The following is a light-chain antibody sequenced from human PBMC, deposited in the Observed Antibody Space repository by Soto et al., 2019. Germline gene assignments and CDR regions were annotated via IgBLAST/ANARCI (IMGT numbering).Light chain of an antibody. Sequence: AIRMTQSTSSLSASTGDRVTITCRASQGISSYLAWYQQKPGKAPKLLIYAASTLQSGVPSRFSGSGSGTDFTLTISCLQSEDFATYYFQQYYSYPPYTFGQGTKLEIK. CDR2: AAS. CDR1: QGISSY. CDR3: QQYYSYPPYT. J-gene: IGKJ2*01. V-gene: IGKV1-8*01.